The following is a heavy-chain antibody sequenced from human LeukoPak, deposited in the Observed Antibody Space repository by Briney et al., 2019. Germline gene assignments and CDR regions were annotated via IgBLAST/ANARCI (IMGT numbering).Heavy chain of an antibody. CDR3: ARSVPAAPFDY. D-gene: IGHD2-2*01. CDR2: ISTTSSYI. CDR1: GFTFNSCS. Sequence: GGSLRLSCAASGFTFNSCSMNWVRQAPGKGLEWVSSISTTSSYIYYADSVKGRFTISRDNPKNSLYLQMNSLGAEDTAVYYCARSVPAAPFDYWGQGTLVTVSS. J-gene: IGHJ4*02. V-gene: IGHV3-21*01.